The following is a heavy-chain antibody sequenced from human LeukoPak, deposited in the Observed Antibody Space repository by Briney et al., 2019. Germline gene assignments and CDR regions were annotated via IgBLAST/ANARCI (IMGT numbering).Heavy chain of an antibody. D-gene: IGHD2-15*01. V-gene: IGHV1-8*01. CDR1: GYTFTSYD. CDR2: MNPNSGNT. Sequence: GASVTVSCKASGYTFTSYDINWVRQAPGQGLEWMGWMNPNSGNTGYAQKFQGRVTMTRNTSISTAYMELSSLRSEDTAVYYCARDLYPRRVYCGGGSCPNWFDPWGQGTLVTVSS. CDR3: ARDLYPRRVYCGGGSCPNWFDP. J-gene: IGHJ5*02.